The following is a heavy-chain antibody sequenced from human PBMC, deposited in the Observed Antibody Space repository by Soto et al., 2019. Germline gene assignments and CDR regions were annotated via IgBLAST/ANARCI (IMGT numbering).Heavy chain of an antibody. Sequence: QVQLVESGGGVVQPGRSLRLSCAASGFTFSSYGMHWVRQAPGKGLEWVAVIWYDGSNKYYADSVKGRFTISRDNSKNSLYLQMTRLSAEDTAVYYCARTIPYYDDAFDIWGRGTMVTVSS. CDR3: ARTIPYYDDAFDI. J-gene: IGHJ3*02. CDR1: GFTFSSYG. D-gene: IGHD3-22*01. CDR2: IWYDGSNK. V-gene: IGHV3-33*01.